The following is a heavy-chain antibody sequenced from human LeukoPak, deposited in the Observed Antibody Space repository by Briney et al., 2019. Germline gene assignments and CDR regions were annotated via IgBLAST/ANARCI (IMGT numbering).Heavy chain of an antibody. D-gene: IGHD6-19*01. Sequence: ASVKVSCKASGYTFTSYGISWVRQAPGQGLEWMGWISAYNGNTNYAQKLQGRVSMTTDTSTSTPYMGLRSLRSDDTAVYYCARIYSSGWTGRDWGQGTLVTVSS. CDR1: GYTFTSYG. J-gene: IGHJ4*02. V-gene: IGHV1-18*01. CDR2: ISAYNGNT. CDR3: ARIYSSGWTGRD.